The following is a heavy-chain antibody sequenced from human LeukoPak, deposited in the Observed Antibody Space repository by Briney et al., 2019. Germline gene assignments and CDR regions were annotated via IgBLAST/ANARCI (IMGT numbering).Heavy chain of an antibody. CDR1: GFTFSTYS. V-gene: IGHV3-48*02. CDR3: ARAPLTYGGNSPPRY. Sequence: GGFLRLSCAASGFTFSTYSMNWVRQAPGQGLEWISYISSSSSTIYYADSVKGRFTISRDNAKNSLYLQMNSLRDEDTAVYYCARAPLTYGGNSPPRYWGQGTLVTVSS. CDR2: ISSSSSTI. D-gene: IGHD4-23*01. J-gene: IGHJ4*02.